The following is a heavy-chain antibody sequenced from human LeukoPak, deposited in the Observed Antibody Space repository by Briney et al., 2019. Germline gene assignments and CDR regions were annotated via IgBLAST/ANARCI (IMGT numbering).Heavy chain of an antibody. Sequence: PGGSLRLSCAASGFIFSTYWMGWVRQDPGKGLEWVANIKQDESEKYYVDSVKGRFTISRDNAKNSLYLQMNSLRAEDTAVYYCTTELSSVLSKFHWGQGTLVTVSS. CDR2: IKQDESEK. J-gene: IGHJ4*02. D-gene: IGHD3-3*02. CDR1: GFIFSTYW. CDR3: TTELSSVLSKFH. V-gene: IGHV3-7*01.